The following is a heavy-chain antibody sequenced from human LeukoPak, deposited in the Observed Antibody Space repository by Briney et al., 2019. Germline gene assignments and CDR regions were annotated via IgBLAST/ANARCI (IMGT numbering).Heavy chain of an antibody. Sequence: GGSLRLSCAASGFPFSNHNVNWVRQAPGKGLEWVSYISGASDNIHYADSVKGRFTVSRDNDKNSLYLQMNSLRAEDTAVYFCARHHGGGWLDPWGQGTLVTVSS. CDR3: ARHHGGGWLDP. J-gene: IGHJ5*02. V-gene: IGHV3-48*01. CDR2: ISGASDNI. CDR1: GFPFSNHN. D-gene: IGHD4-23*01.